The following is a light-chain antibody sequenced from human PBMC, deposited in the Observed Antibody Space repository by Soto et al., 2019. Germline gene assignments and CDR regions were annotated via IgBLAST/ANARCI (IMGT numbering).Light chain of an antibody. Sequence: EIVLTQSPGTLSVSPGERATLSCRASQSISSSYLAWYQQRPGQAPRLLIYGTSSRATGIPDRFSGIGSGTDFTLTISRLEPEDFAVYYCQQYGSSPAITFGQGTRLEIK. CDR2: GTS. CDR3: QQYGSSPAIT. CDR1: QSISSSY. J-gene: IGKJ5*01. V-gene: IGKV3-20*01.